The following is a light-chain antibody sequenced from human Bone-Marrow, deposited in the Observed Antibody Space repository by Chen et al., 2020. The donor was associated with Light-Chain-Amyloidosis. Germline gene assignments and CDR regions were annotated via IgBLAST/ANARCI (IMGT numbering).Light chain of an antibody. J-gene: IGLJ2*01. CDR3: CSYAGSSTVVV. Sequence: QSALTQPASVSGSPVQSITISSAGTSSDVGSYNLVSWYQQHPGKAPKLMIYEGSKRPSGVSNRFSGSKSGNTASLTIPGLQAEDEADYYCCSYAGSSTVVVFGGGTKLTVL. CDR2: EGS. V-gene: IGLV2-23*01. CDR1: SSDVGSYNL.